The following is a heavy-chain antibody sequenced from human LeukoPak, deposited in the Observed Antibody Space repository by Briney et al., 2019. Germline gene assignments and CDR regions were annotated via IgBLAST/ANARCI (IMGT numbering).Heavy chain of an antibody. CDR1: GFTFSAYG. Sequence: SGGSLRLSCAASGFTFSAYGMSWVRQAPGKGLEWISTSSRDDAKTYYTDSVQGRFIISRDMSKNTLYLQMNSLRVEDTAVYYCSKHDRLGTLHVWGHGTMVNVS. J-gene: IGHJ3*01. V-gene: IGHV3-23*01. CDR2: SSRDDAKT. D-gene: IGHD3-10*01. CDR3: SKHDRLGTLHV.